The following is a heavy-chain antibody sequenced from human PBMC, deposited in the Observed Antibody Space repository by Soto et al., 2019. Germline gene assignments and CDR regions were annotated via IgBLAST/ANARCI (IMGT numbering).Heavy chain of an antibody. CDR2: ISGSGGST. J-gene: IGHJ3*02. Sequence: EVQLLESGGGLVQPGGSLRLSCAASGFTFSSYAMSWVRQAPGKGLEWVSAISGSGGSTYYADSVKGRFTISRDNSKNTLYLQMNSLRAGDTAVYYCATHDSIYGDGELGDIWGQGTMVTVSS. V-gene: IGHV3-23*01. D-gene: IGHD4-17*01. CDR1: GFTFSSYA. CDR3: ATHDSIYGDGELGDI.